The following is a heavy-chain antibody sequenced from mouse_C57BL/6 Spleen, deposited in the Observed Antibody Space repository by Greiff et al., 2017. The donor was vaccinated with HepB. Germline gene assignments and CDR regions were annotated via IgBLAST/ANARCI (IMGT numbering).Heavy chain of an antibody. D-gene: IGHD2-5*01. CDR1: GFTFSDYY. Sequence: EVKLQESGGGLVQPGGSLKLSCAASGFTFSDYYMYWVRQTPEKRLEWVAYISNGGGSTYYPDTVKGRFTISRDNAKNTLYLQMSRLKSDDTAMYYCARTNSNPYWYFDVWGTGTTVTVSS. CDR3: ARTNSNPYWYFDV. J-gene: IGHJ1*03. V-gene: IGHV5-12*01. CDR2: ISNGGGST.